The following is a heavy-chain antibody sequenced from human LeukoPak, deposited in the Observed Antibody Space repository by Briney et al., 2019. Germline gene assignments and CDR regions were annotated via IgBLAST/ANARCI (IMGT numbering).Heavy chain of an antibody. J-gene: IGHJ4*02. V-gene: IGHV4-59*01. CDR3: ASSPLGWYYDSSGYYRD. CDR2: IYYSGST. Sequence: SETLSLTCTVSGGSISSYYWSWIRQPPGKGLEWIGYIYYSGSTNYNPSLKSRVTISVDTSKNQFSLKLGSVTAADTAVYYCASSPLGWYYDSSGYYRDWGQGTLVTVSS. D-gene: IGHD3-22*01. CDR1: GGSISSYY.